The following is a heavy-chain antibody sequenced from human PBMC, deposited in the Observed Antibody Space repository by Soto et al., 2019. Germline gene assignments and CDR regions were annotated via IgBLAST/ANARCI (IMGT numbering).Heavy chain of an antibody. Sequence: ASVKVSCKASGYTFTGYYMHWVRQAPGQGLEWMGWINPNSGGTNYAQKFQGWVTMTRDTSISTAYMELSRLRSDDTAVYYCARELGLDPEGSHHYYYGMDVWGQGTTVTVSS. CDR2: INPNSGGT. D-gene: IGHD3-16*01. V-gene: IGHV1-2*04. J-gene: IGHJ6*02. CDR3: ARELGLDPEGSHHYYYGMDV. CDR1: GYTFTGYY.